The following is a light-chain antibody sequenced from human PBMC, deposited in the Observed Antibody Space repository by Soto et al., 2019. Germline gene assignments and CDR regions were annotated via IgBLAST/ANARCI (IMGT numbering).Light chain of an antibody. V-gene: IGKV1-5*01. Sequence: DIQMTQSPSTLSASVGDRVTITFRASQSISSWLAWYQQKPGKAPKLLIYDASSLESGVPSRFSGSGSGTEFTLTISSLQPDDFATYYCQQLRMYPSTFGGGTKVDI. CDR1: QSISSW. CDR2: DAS. CDR3: QQLRMYPST. J-gene: IGKJ4*01.